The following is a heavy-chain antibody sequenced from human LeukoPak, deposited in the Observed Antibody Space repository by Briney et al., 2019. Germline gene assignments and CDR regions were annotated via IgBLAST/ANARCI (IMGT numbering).Heavy chain of an antibody. Sequence: GASVRVSCKASGYTFTNYDINWVRQASGQGLEWMGWMNPNSGYTGSAQKFQGRVTMTSNTSISTAYMELSSLGSEDTAVYYCARGLRREQQLLRAFDYWGQGTPVTVSS. D-gene: IGHD6-13*01. CDR1: GYTFTNYD. CDR3: ARGLRREQQLLRAFDY. J-gene: IGHJ4*02. V-gene: IGHV1-8*01. CDR2: MNPNSGYT.